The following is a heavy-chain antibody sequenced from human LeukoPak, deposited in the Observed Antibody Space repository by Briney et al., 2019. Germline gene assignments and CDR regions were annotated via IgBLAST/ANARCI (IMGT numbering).Heavy chain of an antibody. CDR3: ARDLTGYYSADY. J-gene: IGHJ4*02. CDR1: EFTLSSPG. D-gene: IGHD3-9*01. V-gene: IGHV3-30-3*01. CDR2: ISYDGSDK. Sequence: GGSLRLSCAASEFTLSSPGLHWFRQAPGKGLEWVAVISYDGSDKSYADSMKGRFTISRDNAKNTLYLQMNSLRAEDTALYYCARDLTGYYSADYWGQGILVTVSS.